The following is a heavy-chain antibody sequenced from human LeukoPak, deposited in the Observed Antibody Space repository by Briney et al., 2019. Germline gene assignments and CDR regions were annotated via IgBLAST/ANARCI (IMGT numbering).Heavy chain of an antibody. Sequence: GASVKVSCKASGYTFTSYGISWVRQAPGQGLEWMGWISAYNGNTNYAQKLQGRVTMTTDTSTSTAYMGLRSLRSDDTAVYYCARDRGDYIWGSYRYMDYWGQGTMVTVSS. D-gene: IGHD3-16*02. V-gene: IGHV1-18*01. J-gene: IGHJ4*02. CDR2: ISAYNGNT. CDR1: GYTFTSYG. CDR3: ARDRGDYIWGSYRYMDY.